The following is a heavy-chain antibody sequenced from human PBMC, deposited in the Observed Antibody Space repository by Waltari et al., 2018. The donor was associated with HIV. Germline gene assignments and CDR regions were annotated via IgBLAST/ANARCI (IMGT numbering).Heavy chain of an antibody. Sequence: EVQLVESGGGLVQPGGSLRLSCAASGFTVSSNYMSWVRQAPGKGLEWVSVIYSGGSTYYADSVKGRFTISRDNSKNTLYLQMNSLRAEDTAVYYCARSYRTNNWFDPWGHGTLVTVSS. CDR2: IYSGGST. CDR1: GFTVSSNY. CDR3: ARSYRTNNWFDP. D-gene: IGHD5-18*01. V-gene: IGHV3-66*01. J-gene: IGHJ5*02.